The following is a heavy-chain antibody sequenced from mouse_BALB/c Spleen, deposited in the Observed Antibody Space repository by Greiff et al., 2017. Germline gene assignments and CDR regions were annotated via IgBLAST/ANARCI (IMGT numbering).Heavy chain of an antibody. CDR3: ARKNYGSEYYFDY. CDR2: ISSGGST. J-gene: IGHJ2*01. D-gene: IGHD1-1*01. V-gene: IGHV5-6-5*01. CDR1: GFTFSSYA. Sequence: DVMLVESGGGLVKPGGSLKLSCAASGFTFSSYAMSWVRQTPEKRLEWVASISSGGSTYYPDSVKGRFTISRDNARNILYLQMSSLRSEDTAMYYCARKNYGSEYYFDYWGQGTTLTVSS.